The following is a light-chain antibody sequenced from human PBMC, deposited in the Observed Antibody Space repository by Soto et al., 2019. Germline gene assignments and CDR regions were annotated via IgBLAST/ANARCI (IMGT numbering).Light chain of an antibody. CDR1: QSFSNNY. CDR3: QHDNNWPVF. CDR2: GAS. Sequence: EIVLTQSPGTLSLSPGERATLSCRASQSFSNNYLAWYQQKPGQAPRLLIYGASSRATGIPDRFSGTGSETDFTLTISGLQSEDSAVYFCQHDNNWPVFFGQGPRRESK. V-gene: IGKV3-20*01. J-gene: IGKJ5*01.